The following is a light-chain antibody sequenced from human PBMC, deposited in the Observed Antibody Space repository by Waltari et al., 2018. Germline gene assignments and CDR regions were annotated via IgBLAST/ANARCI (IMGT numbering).Light chain of an antibody. CDR3: HQYGLSART. J-gene: IGKJ1*01. Sequence: VLMQSPVTLSLSPGERATLSCRASQRVANNYLAWYQQRPGQAPRLLIYAASSRATGIPDRFSGSVSGTEFTLTISRLEPEDSAVYYCHQYGLSARTFGQGTKVEI. V-gene: IGKV3-20*01. CDR2: AAS. CDR1: QRVANNY.